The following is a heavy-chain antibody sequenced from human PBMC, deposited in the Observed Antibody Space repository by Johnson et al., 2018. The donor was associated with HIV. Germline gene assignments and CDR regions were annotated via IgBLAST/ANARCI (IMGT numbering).Heavy chain of an antibody. CDR3: ARDRNSGGGDADAFDI. CDR1: GFTVSNKY. V-gene: IGHV3-66*01. CDR2: IYSGGST. D-gene: IGHD3-16*01. Sequence: VQLVESGGGLVQPGGSLRLSCAASGFTVSNKYMSWVRQAPGKGLEWVSVIYSGGSTYYADSVKGRFIISRDTSKNTLYFQMNSLRPEDAAVYYCARDRNSGGGDADAFDIWGQGTLVSVSS. J-gene: IGHJ3*02.